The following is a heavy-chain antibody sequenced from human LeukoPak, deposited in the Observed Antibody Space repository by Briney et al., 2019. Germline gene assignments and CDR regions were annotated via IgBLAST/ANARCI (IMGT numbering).Heavy chain of an antibody. Sequence: GGSLRLSCAASGFTFSSYAMHWVRQAPGKGLEWVAVISYDGSNKYYADSVKGRFTISRDNSKNTLYLQMNSLRAEDTAVYYCAREGVAAAGPFDYWSQGTLVTVSS. J-gene: IGHJ4*02. CDR2: ISYDGSNK. CDR3: AREGVAAAGPFDY. V-gene: IGHV3-30-3*01. CDR1: GFTFSSYA. D-gene: IGHD6-13*01.